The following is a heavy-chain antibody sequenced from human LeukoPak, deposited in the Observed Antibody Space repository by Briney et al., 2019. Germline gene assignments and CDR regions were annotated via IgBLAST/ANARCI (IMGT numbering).Heavy chain of an antibody. CDR3: ARLAWTMVRGVIKGLTRSRKIDVGVDYYYYMDV. J-gene: IGHJ6*03. V-gene: IGHV1-8*01. Sequence: ASVKVSCKASGYTFTSYDINWVRQATGQGLEWMGWMNPNSGNTGYAQKFQGRVTMTRNTSISTAYMELSSLRSEDTAVYYCARLAWTMVRGVIKGLTRSRKIDVGVDYYYYMDVWGKGTTVTISS. D-gene: IGHD3-10*01. CDR1: GYTFTSYD. CDR2: MNPNSGNT.